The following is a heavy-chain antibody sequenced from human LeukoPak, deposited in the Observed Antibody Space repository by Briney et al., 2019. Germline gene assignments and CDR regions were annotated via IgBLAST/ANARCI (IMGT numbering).Heavy chain of an antibody. D-gene: IGHD1-26*01. CDR3: ARDWESIDP. CDR1: GYAFTSYD. J-gene: IGHJ5*02. V-gene: IGHV1-18*01. CDR2: ISAYNGNT. Sequence: ASVKVSCKASGYAFTSYDINWVRQATGQGLEWMGWISAYNGNTNYAQKLQGRVTMTTDTSTSTAYMELRSLRSDDTAVYYCARDWESIDPWGQGTLVTVSS.